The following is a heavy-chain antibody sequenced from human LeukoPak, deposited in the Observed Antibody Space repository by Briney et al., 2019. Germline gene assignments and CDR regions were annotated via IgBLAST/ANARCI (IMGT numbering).Heavy chain of an antibody. CDR1: GLTFSTYG. D-gene: IGHD3-22*01. V-gene: IGHV3-30*02. J-gene: IGHJ4*02. CDR3: ALDSSGYYYNY. Sequence: PGGSLRLSCAASGLTFSTYGMHWVRQAPGRGLEWVAFIRSDASEKYYADSVKGRFTTSRDNSKNTLYMQMNSLRVEDTAVYYCALDSSGYYYNYWGQGTLVTVAS. CDR2: IRSDASEK.